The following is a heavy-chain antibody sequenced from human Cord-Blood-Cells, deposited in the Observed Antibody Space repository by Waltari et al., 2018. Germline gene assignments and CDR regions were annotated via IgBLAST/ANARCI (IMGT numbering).Heavy chain of an antibody. CDR3: ARDLNY. CDR1: GFTFSSYG. Sequence: QVQLVESGGGVVQPGRSLRLFCAAPGFTFSSYGMYWVRQAPGKGLGGVSVIWYEGSNKYYAASVKGRFTISRDNSKNTLYLQRNSLRAEDTAVYYCARDLNYWGHGTLVTVSS. D-gene: IGHD3-9*01. J-gene: IGHJ4*01. CDR2: IWYEGSNK. V-gene: IGHV3-33*01.